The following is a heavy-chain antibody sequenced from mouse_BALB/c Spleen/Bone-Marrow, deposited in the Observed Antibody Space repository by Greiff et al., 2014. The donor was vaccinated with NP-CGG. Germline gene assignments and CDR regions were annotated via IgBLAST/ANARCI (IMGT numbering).Heavy chain of an antibody. Sequence: QVQLKESGAELMKPGASVKISCKASGYTFSSSWIEWVKQRPGHGLEGIGEILLGSVTXNYNGXFKXNATFTTDTTSTTAYMQPSNFTSKDSAVYCSTKDHFDHWGPGTTLTVSS. CDR1: GYTFSSSW. J-gene: IGHJ2*01. V-gene: IGHV1-9*01. CDR2: ILLGSVTX. CDR3: TKDHFDH.